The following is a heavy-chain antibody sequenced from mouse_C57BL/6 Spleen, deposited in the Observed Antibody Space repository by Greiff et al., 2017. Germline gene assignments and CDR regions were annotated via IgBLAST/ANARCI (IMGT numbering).Heavy chain of an antibody. Sequence: VQLKESGPELVKPGASVKISCKASGYSFTGYYMNWVKQSPEKSLEWIGEINPSTGGTTYNQKFKAKATLTVDKSSSTGYMQLKSLTSEDSAVYYCARRRPGFDYWGQGTTLTVSS. J-gene: IGHJ2*01. CDR2: INPSTGGT. CDR1: GYSFTGYY. CDR3: ARRRPGFDY. V-gene: IGHV1-42*01.